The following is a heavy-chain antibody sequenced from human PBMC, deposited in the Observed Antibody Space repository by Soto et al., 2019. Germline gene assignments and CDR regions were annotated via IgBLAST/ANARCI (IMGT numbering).Heavy chain of an antibody. CDR1: GDSIISSDFY. Sequence: PSETLSLTCTVSGDSIISSDFYCFCVRQPPGKGLEWIGSIFYLGSSYYNPSLKSRVTMSVDTSKNQFSLRLRSVTAADTALYFCARHSLALRKNNWFDPWGQGIMVTVSS. CDR3: ARHSLALRKNNWFDP. CDR2: IFYLGSS. D-gene: IGHD3-3*02. V-gene: IGHV4-39*01. J-gene: IGHJ5*02.